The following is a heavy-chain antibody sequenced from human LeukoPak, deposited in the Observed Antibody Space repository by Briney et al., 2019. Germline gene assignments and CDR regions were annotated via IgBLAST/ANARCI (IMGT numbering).Heavy chain of an antibody. J-gene: IGHJ4*02. CDR2: IKQDGSTK. CDR1: EFTFSRYR. CDR3: ARIGYSSSSFDY. V-gene: IGHV3-7*03. D-gene: IGHD6-6*01. Sequence: GGSLRLSCAASEFTFSRYRMSWVRQAPGKGLEWVANIKQDGSTKYYLDSVKGRLTVSRDNAKNSVFLQINSLRAEDTAIYYCARIGYSSSSFDYWGQGTLVTVSS.